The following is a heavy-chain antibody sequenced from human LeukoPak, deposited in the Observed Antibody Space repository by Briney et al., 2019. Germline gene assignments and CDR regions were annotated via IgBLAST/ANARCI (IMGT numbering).Heavy chain of an antibody. V-gene: IGHV4-39*02. CDR2: IYYSGST. J-gene: IGHJ5*02. Sequence: SETLSLTCTVSGGSISSSSYYWGWIRQPPGKGLEWIGSIYYSGSTYCNPSLKSRVTISVDTSKNQFSLKLSSVTAADTAVYYCARELSVAGTVTHRFDPWGQGTLVTVSS. D-gene: IGHD6-19*01. CDR3: ARELSVAGTVTHRFDP. CDR1: GGSISSSSYY.